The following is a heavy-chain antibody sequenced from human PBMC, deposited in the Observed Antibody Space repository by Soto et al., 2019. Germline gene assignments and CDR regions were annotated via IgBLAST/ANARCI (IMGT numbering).Heavy chain of an antibody. D-gene: IGHD1-26*01. V-gene: IGHV1-2*02. J-gene: IGHJ4*02. CDR1: GYTFTGYY. CDR3: ARDAATGYYYHPFAY. CDR2: ISPDSGGT. Sequence: QVQLVQSGAEVKKPGASVKVSCKTSGYTFTGYYIHWVRQAPGQGLEWMGGISPDSGGTNYAQKIQGRVSMPKDTSISKDYQELSRLRSDDTAVYYCARDAATGYYYHPFAYWGQGTLVTVS.